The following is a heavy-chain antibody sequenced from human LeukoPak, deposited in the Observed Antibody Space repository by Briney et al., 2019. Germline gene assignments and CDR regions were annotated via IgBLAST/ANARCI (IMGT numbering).Heavy chain of an antibody. V-gene: IGHV4-4*07. D-gene: IGHD2-2*01. Sequence: SETLSLTCTVSGGSISSYYWSWIRQPAGKGLEWIGRIYTSGSTNYNPSLKSRVTMSVDTSKNQFSLKLSSVTAADTAVYYCARESIVVVPPDYYYYYMDVWGKGTTVTVSS. J-gene: IGHJ6*03. CDR2: IYTSGST. CDR1: GGSISSYY. CDR3: ARESIVVVPPDYYYYYMDV.